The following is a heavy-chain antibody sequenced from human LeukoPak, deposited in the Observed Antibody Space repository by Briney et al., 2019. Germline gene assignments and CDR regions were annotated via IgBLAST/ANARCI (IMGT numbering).Heavy chain of an antibody. CDR1: GYTVTSYY. V-gene: IGHV1-46*01. CDR3: ARDRVPGGLWFGETDY. CDR2: INPSGGST. Sequence: ASVKVSCKASGYTVTSYYMHWVRQAPGQGLEWMGVINPSGGSTSNAQKFQGRVTMTRDMSTSTAYMELSSLRSDDTAVYYGARDRVPGGLWFGETDYWGQGTLVTDSS. D-gene: IGHD3-10*01. J-gene: IGHJ4*02.